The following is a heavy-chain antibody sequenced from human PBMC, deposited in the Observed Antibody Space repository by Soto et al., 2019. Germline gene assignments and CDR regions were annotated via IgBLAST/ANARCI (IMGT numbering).Heavy chain of an antibody. J-gene: IGHJ4*02. CDR3: ARPRPMITFGGVIAAFDY. Sequence: QVQLVQSGAEVKKPGASVKVSCKASGYTFTGYYMHWVRQAPGQGLEWMGWINPNSGGTNYAQKFQGSVTMTRDTSISTAYMELSRRRSDDTAVYYCARPRPMITFGGVIAAFDYWGQGTLVTVSS. D-gene: IGHD3-16*02. CDR1: GYTFTGYY. V-gene: IGHV1-2*02. CDR2: INPNSGGT.